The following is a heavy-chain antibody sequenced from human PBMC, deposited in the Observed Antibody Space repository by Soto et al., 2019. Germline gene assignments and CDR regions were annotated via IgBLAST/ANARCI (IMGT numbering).Heavy chain of an antibody. D-gene: IGHD3-22*01. J-gene: IGHJ6*02. CDR1: GGSFTDYY. V-gene: IGHV4-34*01. CDR2: INHSASS. Sequence: QVQLRQWGAGLLKPSETLVLTCAVSGGSFTDYYWSWIRQSPGKALEWIGEINHSASSTYNPSLASRVTILVDTSNKQFSLRLTSVTAADTAMYYCARGEYDSSGLYSWAPLGFDVGGHGTTVTVSS. CDR3: ARGEYDSSGLYSWAPLGFDV.